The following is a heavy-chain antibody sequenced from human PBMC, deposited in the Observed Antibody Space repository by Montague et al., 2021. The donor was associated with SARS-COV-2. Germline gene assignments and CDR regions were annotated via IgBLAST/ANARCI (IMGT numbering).Heavy chain of an antibody. CDR2: IDWDGDK. J-gene: IGHJ4*02. CDR1: GFSLKTPGMC. V-gene: IGHV2-70*11. CDR3: ARTSPYSGSYKEFDY. Sequence: PALVKPTQTVTLTCTLSGFSLKTPGMCVSWIRQPPRKALEWLARIDWDGDKDFSTSLKTRLTVSRDTSKNQVVLTMTNMDPGDTPTYYCARTSPYSGSYKEFDYWGQGVLVTVSS. D-gene: IGHD1-26*01.